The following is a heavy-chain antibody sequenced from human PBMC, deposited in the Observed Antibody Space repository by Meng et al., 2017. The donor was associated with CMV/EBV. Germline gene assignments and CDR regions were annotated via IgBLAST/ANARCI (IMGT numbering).Heavy chain of an antibody. CDR2: INHSGST. D-gene: IGHD1-26*01. CDR3: ARGVGGWFDP. J-gene: IGHJ5*02. Sequence: QVQLQQRGAGLLKPSETLSLTCAVYGGSFSGYYWSWIRQPPGKGLEWIGEINHSGSTNYNPSLKSRVTISVDTSKNQFSLKLSSVTAADTAGYYCARGVGGWFDPWGQGTLVTVSS. CDR1: GGSFSGYY. V-gene: IGHV4-34*01.